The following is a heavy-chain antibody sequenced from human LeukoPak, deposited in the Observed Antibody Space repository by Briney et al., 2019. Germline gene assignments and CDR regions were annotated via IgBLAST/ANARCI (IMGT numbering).Heavy chain of an antibody. CDR3: ARDGGLAYCGGDCYSWFDP. V-gene: IGHV4-39*07. CDR2: IYYSGST. J-gene: IGHJ5*02. Sequence: PSETLSLTCTVSGGSISSSSYYWGWIRQPPGKGLEWIGSIYYSGSTYYNPSLKSRVTISVDTSKNQFSLKLSSVTAADTAVYYCARDGGLAYCGGDCYSWFDPWGQGTLVTVSS. CDR1: GGSISSSSYY. D-gene: IGHD2-21*02.